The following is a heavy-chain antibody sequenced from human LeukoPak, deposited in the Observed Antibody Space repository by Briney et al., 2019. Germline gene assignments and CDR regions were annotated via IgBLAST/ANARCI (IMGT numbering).Heavy chain of an antibody. D-gene: IGHD1-26*01. J-gene: IGHJ4*02. Sequence: AASVKVSCKASGYTFTSYGISWVRQAPGQGLEWMGWISAYNGNTNYAQKFQGRVTITADKSTSTAYMELSSLRSEDTAVYYCARAGGGIGPQPHDYFDYWGQGTLVTVSS. V-gene: IGHV1-18*01. CDR1: GYTFTSYG. CDR3: ARAGGGIGPQPHDYFDY. CDR2: ISAYNGNT.